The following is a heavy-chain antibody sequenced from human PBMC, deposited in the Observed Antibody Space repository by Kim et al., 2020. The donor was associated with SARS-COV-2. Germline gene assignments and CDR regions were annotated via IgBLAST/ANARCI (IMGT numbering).Heavy chain of an antibody. D-gene: IGHD3-22*01. CDR1: GFTFSNAW. Sequence: GGSLRLSCAASGFTFSNAWMSWVRQAPGKGLEWVGRIKSKTDGGTTDYAAPVKGRFTISRDDSKNTLYLQMNSLKTEDTAVYYCTTHTTSWYYDSSGYYYEVGDEDYWGQGTLVTVSS. CDR2: IKSKTDGGTT. V-gene: IGHV3-15*01. J-gene: IGHJ4*02. CDR3: TTHTTSWYYDSSGYYYEVGDEDY.